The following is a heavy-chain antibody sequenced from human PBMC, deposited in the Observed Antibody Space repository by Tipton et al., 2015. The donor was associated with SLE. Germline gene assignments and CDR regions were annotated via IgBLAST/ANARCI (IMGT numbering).Heavy chain of an antibody. CDR3: AKDLGGGYCSSTSCYALDH. D-gene: IGHD2-2*03. V-gene: IGHV3-33*06. Sequence: QLVQSGGGVVQPGRSLRLSCAASGFTFSSYGMHWVRQAPGKGLEWVAVIWYDGSEKFYADSVKGRFTISRDNSKNTLYLQMNSLRGEDTAVYYCAKDLGGGYCSSTSCYALDHWGQGTLVSFSA. CDR2: IWYDGSEK. CDR1: GFTFSSYG. J-gene: IGHJ4*02.